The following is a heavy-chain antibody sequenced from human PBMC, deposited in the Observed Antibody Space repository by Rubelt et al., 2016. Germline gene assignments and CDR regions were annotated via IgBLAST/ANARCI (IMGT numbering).Heavy chain of an antibody. CDR2: ISGSGHRT. CDR1: GFTFSNYA. J-gene: IGHJ3*02. Sequence: VQLVESGGGVVQPGRSLRLSCAVSGFTFSNYAMIWVRQAPGKGLEWVSAISGSGHRTEYADSVKGRFTISRDNSRKTLFLEMNNLRLEYTGVYYCASPERQISSRAFDTWGQGTTVTVSS. V-gene: IGHV3-23*04. CDR3: ASPERQISSRAFDT. D-gene: IGHD6-25*01.